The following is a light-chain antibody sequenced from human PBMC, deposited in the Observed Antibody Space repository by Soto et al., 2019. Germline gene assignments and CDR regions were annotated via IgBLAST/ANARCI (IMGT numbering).Light chain of an antibody. CDR1: SSYIGRNY. Sequence: QSVLTQPPSASGTPGQRVTISCFGSSSYIGRNYIHWYQQLTGAAPTLLIYRTNQRPSEVPDRFSASKSGTSGSLAISDLRAEDEADYYCAAWDDSLNGWVFGGGTKLTVL. J-gene: IGLJ3*02. V-gene: IGLV1-47*01. CDR3: AAWDDSLNGWV. CDR2: RTN.